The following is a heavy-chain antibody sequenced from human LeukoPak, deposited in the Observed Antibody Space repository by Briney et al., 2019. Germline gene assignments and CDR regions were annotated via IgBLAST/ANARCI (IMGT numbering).Heavy chain of an antibody. CDR3: AKAPTYYYGSGSITQPYYFDY. CDR2: ISWNSGSI. D-gene: IGHD3-10*01. Sequence: GGSLRLSCAASGSTFDDYAMHWVRQAPGKGLEWVSGISWNSGSIGYADSVKGRFTISRDNAKNSLYLQMNSLRAEDTALYYCAKAPTYYYGSGSITQPYYFDYWGQGTLVTVSS. CDR1: GSTFDDYA. J-gene: IGHJ4*02. V-gene: IGHV3-9*01.